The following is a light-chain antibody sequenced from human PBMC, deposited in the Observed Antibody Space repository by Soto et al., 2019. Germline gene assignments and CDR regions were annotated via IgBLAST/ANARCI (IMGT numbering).Light chain of an antibody. CDR3: QQSSNWPPLT. Sequence: EIVLTQSPATLSLSPWQRATVCCTASQSVSSYLAWYQQKPRQAPRLLIYDAYNRATGIPARFSGSGSGTDFTLTISILETEDFAVYDGQQSSNWPPLTFGGGTKVDIK. CDR1: QSVSSY. J-gene: IGKJ4*01. V-gene: IGKV3-11*01. CDR2: DAY.